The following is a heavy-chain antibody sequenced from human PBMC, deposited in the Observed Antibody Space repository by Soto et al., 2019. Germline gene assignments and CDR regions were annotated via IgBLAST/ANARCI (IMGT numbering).Heavy chain of an antibody. V-gene: IGHV4-59*01. CDR2: TYHRGST. CDR1: GVSISSYF. D-gene: IGHD3-16*02. CDR3: ARIGGYHGPLDY. Sequence: SLTCSVSGVSISSYFWSWIRQPPGRGLEWIGYTYHRGSTNYSPSLRSRVAISLDTSENQFSLKVSSVTAADTAVYYCARIGGYHGPLDYWGQGTPVPVSS. J-gene: IGHJ4*02.